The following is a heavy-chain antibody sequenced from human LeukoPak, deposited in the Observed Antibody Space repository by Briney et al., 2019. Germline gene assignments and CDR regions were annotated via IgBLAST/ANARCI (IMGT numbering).Heavy chain of an antibody. CDR2: INPDSGGP. J-gene: IGHJ4*02. Sequence: ASVKVSCKASGYTFTSYYMHWVRQAPGQGLEWMGWINPDSGGPNYAQKFQGRVTMTRDTSISTAYMELSRLRSDDTAVYYCARGSRGILNYFDFWGQGTLVTVSS. CDR1: GYTFTSYY. CDR3: ARGSRGILNYFDF. D-gene: IGHD3-22*01. V-gene: IGHV1-2*02.